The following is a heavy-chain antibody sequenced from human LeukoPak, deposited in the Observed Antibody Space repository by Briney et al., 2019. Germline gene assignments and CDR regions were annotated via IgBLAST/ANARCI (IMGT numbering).Heavy chain of an antibody. Sequence: SETLSLTCTVSGGSISSYYWSWIRQPPGKGLEWIGYIYYSGSTNYNPSLKSRVTISVDTSKNQFSLKLSSVTAADTAVYYCARVAPYSSGWYNWFDPWGQGTLVTVSS. CDR1: GGSISSYY. D-gene: IGHD6-19*01. V-gene: IGHV4-59*01. CDR3: ARVAPYSSGWYNWFDP. CDR2: IYYSGST. J-gene: IGHJ5*02.